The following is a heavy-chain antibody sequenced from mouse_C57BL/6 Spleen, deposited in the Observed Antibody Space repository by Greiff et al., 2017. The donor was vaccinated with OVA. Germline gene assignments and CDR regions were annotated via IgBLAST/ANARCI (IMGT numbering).Heavy chain of an antibody. J-gene: IGHJ2*01. D-gene: IGHD1-1*01. CDR1: GYTFTSYW. CDR2: IHPNSGST. CDR3: ARSGPDYYGSSNYFDD. Sequence: QVQLQQPGAELVKPGASVKLSCKASGYTFTSYWMHWVKQRPGQGLEWIGMIHPNSGSTIYNEKFQSKATLTVDKSSSTAYLQLRSLTSEDAAVEYCARSGPDYYGSSNYFDDWGQGTTLTVSA. V-gene: IGHV1-64*01.